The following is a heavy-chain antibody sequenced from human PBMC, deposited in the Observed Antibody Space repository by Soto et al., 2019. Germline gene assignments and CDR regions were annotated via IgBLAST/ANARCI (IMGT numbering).Heavy chain of an antibody. Sequence: QVQLQESGPGLVKPSQTLSLTCTVSGGSISSGGYYWSWIRQHPGKGVEWIGYIYHSGTTYYNPSLQSRVSISVDTSTNQFSLILSSVTAADTSVYHCARAEAAGWFDPWGQGTLVTVSS. J-gene: IGHJ5*02. CDR1: GGSISSGGYY. V-gene: IGHV4-31*03. CDR3: ARAEAAGWFDP. CDR2: IYHSGTT.